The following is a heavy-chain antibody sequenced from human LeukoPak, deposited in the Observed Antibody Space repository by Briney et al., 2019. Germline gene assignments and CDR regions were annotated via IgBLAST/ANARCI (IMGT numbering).Heavy chain of an antibody. V-gene: IGHV3-15*01. CDR3: TTKLLWFGGDVDN. D-gene: IGHD3-10*01. J-gene: IGHJ4*02. CDR2: VKSKTDGGTT. CDR1: GFSFINAW. Sequence: GSLRLSWAPAGFSFINAWISWVRHAQGKGLEWDGRVKSKTDGGTTDYTAPMKGRFTISTDDSKNTLYLQMNSLKTDDTAVYYRTTKLLWFGGDVDNWGQGTLVTVSS.